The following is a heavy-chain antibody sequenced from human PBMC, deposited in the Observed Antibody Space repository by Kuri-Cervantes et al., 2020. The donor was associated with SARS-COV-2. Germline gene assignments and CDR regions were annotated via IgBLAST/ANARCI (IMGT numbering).Heavy chain of an antibody. Sequence: ESLKISCTVSGVSISSSSYYWGWIRQPPGKGLEWNGSIYYSGSTYYNPSLKSRVTISVDTSKNQFSLKLSSVTAADTAVYYCARLPATVTPHYWGQGTLVTVSS. CDR2: IYYSGST. CDR3: ARLPATVTPHY. CDR1: GVSISSSSYY. J-gene: IGHJ4*02. V-gene: IGHV4-39*01. D-gene: IGHD4-17*01.